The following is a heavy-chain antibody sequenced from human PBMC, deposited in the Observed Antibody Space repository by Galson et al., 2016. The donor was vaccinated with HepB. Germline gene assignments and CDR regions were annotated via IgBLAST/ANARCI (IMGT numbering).Heavy chain of an antibody. CDR1: GFTFSSDE. J-gene: IGHJ4*02. CDR2: ISSSAYTT. CDR3: ARDVVGAAFDS. V-gene: IGHV3-48*03. D-gene: IGHD1-26*01. Sequence: SLRLSCAASGFTFSSDEMNWVRQAPGKGLEWIAHISSSAYTTYYADSVKGRFTISRDNAKNSLYLQMNSLRAEDTAVYYCARDVVGAAFDSWGQGTLVTVSS.